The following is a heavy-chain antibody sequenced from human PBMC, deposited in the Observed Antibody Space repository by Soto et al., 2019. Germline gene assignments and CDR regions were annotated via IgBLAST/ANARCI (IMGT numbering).Heavy chain of an antibody. CDR3: ARGAAGSGFDI. V-gene: IGHV6-1*01. D-gene: IGHD6-19*01. CDR1: GDSVSSNTAA. CDR2: TYYRSNWRH. J-gene: IGHJ4*02. Sequence: PSQTLSLTCAISGDSVSSNTAAWNWIRSSPSRGLEWLGRTYYRSNWRHDYAVSVKSQITVNPDTSKNHFSLQLNSVTPDDTAVYYCARGAAGSGFDIWGQGTLVTVSS.